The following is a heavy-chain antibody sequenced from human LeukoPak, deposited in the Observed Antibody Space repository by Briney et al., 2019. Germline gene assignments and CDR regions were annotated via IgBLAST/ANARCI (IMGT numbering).Heavy chain of an antibody. CDR2: IYYSGST. Sequence: SETLSLTCTVSGGSISSSSYYWGWIRQPPGKGLEWIGSIYYSGSTYYNPSLKSRVTISVDTSKNQFSLKLRSVTAADTAVYYCARDRYYYDSSGTRWFDPWGQGTLVTVSS. D-gene: IGHD3-22*01. V-gene: IGHV4-39*07. CDR3: ARDRYYYDSSGTRWFDP. CDR1: GGSISSSSYY. J-gene: IGHJ5*02.